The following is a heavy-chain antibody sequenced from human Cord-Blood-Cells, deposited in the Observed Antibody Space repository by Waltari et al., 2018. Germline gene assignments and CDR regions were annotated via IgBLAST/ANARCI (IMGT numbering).Heavy chain of an antibody. CDR1: GFTFSSYS. CDR2: ISSSSSYI. CDR3: ARDSSSDYYYYYYMDV. Sequence: EVQLVESGGGLVKPGGSLRLSCAASGFTFSSYSMNWVRQAPGKGLEWVSSISSSSSYIYYADSVKGRFTISRDNAKNSLYLQMNSLRAEDTAVYYCARDSSSDYYYYYYMDVWGKGTTVTVSS. J-gene: IGHJ6*03. V-gene: IGHV3-21*01. D-gene: IGHD6-6*01.